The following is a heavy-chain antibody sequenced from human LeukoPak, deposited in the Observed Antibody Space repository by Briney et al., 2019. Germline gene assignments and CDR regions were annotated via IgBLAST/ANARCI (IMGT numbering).Heavy chain of an antibody. J-gene: IGHJ4*02. Sequence: SETLSLTCTVSGGSISSSSYYWGWIRQPPGKGLEWIGEINHSGSTNYNPSLKSRVTISVDTSKNQFSLKLSSVTAADTAVYYCARTTRRMWWLRFDYWAQGTLVTVSS. CDR1: GGSISSSSYY. CDR3: ARTTRRMWWLRFDY. D-gene: IGHD5-12*01. CDR2: INHSGST. V-gene: IGHV4-39*07.